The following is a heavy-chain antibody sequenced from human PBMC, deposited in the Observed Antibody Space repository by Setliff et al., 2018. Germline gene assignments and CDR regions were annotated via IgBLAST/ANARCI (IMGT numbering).Heavy chain of an antibody. D-gene: IGHD4-17*01. J-gene: IGHJ4*02. Sequence: SETLSLTCTVSGGSISSSSYYWGWIRQPPGKGLEWIGSIYYSGSTYYNPSLKSRVTISVDTSKNQFSLKLSSVTAAGTAVYYCARRHHTVTTNYFDYWGQGTLVTVSS. CDR3: ARRHHTVTTNYFDY. CDR2: IYYSGST. V-gene: IGHV4-39*01. CDR1: GGSISSSSYY.